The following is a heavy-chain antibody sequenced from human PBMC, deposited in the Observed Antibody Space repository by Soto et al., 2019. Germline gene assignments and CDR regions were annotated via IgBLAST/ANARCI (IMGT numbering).Heavy chain of an antibody. CDR2: LWYDGSNK. J-gene: IGHJ6*02. CDR1: GFTFSSYG. Sequence: GGSLRLSCAASGFTFSSYGMHWVRQAPGKGLEWVAVLWYDGSNKYYADSVTGRFTISRDNSKHTLYLQMHSLRAEDTAVYYYDTQRAWGGSYGMDVWRQVATVIVS. D-gene: IGHD3-10*01. V-gene: IGHV3-33*01. CDR3: DTQRAWGGSYGMDV.